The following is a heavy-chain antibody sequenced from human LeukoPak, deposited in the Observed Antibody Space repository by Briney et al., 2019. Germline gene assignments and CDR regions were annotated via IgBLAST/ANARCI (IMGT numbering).Heavy chain of an antibody. D-gene: IGHD5-24*01. V-gene: IGHV3-30*15. CDR2: ISYDGAKR. CDR1: GFTFNTFS. Sequence: PGGSLRLSCAASGFTFNTFSMHWVRQAPGKGLEWVALISYDGAKRYYADSVKGRFSISRDSPKNTLYLQLSTLRDEDTAVYYCAREDTYRGYNLYYMDVWGKGTTVIVSS. J-gene: IGHJ6*03. CDR3: AREDTYRGYNLYYMDV.